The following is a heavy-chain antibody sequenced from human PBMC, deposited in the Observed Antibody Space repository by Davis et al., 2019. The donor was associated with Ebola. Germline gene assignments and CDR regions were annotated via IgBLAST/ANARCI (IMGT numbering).Heavy chain of an antibody. Sequence: GGSLRLSCAASGFTFSSYGMHWVRQAPGKGLEWVAVISYDGSNKYYADSVKGRFTISRDNSKNTLYLQMNSLRAEDTAVYYCAKGVVISPIDYWGQRTLVTVSS. D-gene: IGHD3-3*01. CDR3: AKGVVISPIDY. CDR1: GFTFSSYG. J-gene: IGHJ4*02. V-gene: IGHV3-30*18. CDR2: ISYDGSNK.